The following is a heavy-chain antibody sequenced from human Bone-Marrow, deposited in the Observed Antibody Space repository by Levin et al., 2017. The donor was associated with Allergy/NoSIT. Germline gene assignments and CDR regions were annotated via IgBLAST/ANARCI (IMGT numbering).Heavy chain of an antibody. CDR3: VKDSEAYYFDY. J-gene: IGHJ4*02. CDR2: IDPNSGAT. V-gene: IGHV1-2*02. Sequence: GESLKISCRASGYTFTGYHFHWVRQAPGQGLEWMGWIDPNSGATNYAQKFQGRVTLTRDTSINTVYMELSGLTSDDTAVYFCVKDSEAYYFDYWGQGTLVTVSS. CDR1: GYTFTGYH.